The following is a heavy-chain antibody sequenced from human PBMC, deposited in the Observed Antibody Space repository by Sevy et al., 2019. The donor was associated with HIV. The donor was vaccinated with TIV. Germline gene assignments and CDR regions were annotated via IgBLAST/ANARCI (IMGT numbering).Heavy chain of an antibody. CDR2: LDNSGDNT. V-gene: IGHV3-23*01. CDR1: GVTFDNYA. D-gene: IGHD6-19*01. J-gene: IGHJ4*02. Sequence: GGYLRLSCAASGVTFDNYAMTWVRQTPGKGLEWVSTLDNSGDNTYNADSVKGRFTISRDNSKNTLYLQMGSRRAEDTAIYYCAKAGGGWNYFDYSGQGTLVTVSS. CDR3: AKAGGGWNYFDY.